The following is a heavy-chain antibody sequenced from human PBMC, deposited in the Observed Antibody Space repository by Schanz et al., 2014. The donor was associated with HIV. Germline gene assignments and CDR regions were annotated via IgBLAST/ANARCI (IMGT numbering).Heavy chain of an antibody. Sequence: EVQLLESGGSLIQPGGSLTLSCAASGFTFSRYAMSWVRQAPGKGLEWVSSISGSGGSTYYADSVKGRFTISRGNSKNTLYLQMNSLRAEDTAVYYCAKGGFYGDYVSYYYGLDVWGQGTTVTVSS. D-gene: IGHD4-17*01. CDR2: ISGSGGST. J-gene: IGHJ6*02. V-gene: IGHV3-23*01. CDR1: GFTFSRYA. CDR3: AKGGFYGDYVSYYYGLDV.